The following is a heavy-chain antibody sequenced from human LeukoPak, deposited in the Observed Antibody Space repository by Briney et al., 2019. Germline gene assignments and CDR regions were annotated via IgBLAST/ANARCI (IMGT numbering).Heavy chain of an antibody. CDR3: ALDTAMVMDY. J-gene: IGHJ4*02. CDR2: INQDGSEK. CDR1: GFTFTTYW. V-gene: IGHV3-7*01. D-gene: IGHD5-18*01. Sequence: GESLRLSCAASGFTFTTYWMSWVRQAPGKGLEWVANINQDGSEKYFVDSVKGRFTISRDNAKNSLYLQMNSLRAEDTAVYYCALDTAMVMDYWGQGTLVTVSS.